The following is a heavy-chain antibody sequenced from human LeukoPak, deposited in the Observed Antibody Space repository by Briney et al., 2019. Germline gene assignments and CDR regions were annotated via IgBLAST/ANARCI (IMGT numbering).Heavy chain of an antibody. CDR3: ARGLPYGGNSGPIY. CDR1: GYTFTSYG. CDR2: ISAYNGNT. J-gene: IGHJ4*02. Sequence: GASVKVSCKASGYTFTSYGISWVRQAPGQGLEWMGWISAYNGNTNYAQKLQGRVTMTRDTSTSTVYMELSSLRSEDTAVYYCARGLPYGGNSGPIYWGQGTLVTVSS. V-gene: IGHV1-18*01. D-gene: IGHD4-23*01.